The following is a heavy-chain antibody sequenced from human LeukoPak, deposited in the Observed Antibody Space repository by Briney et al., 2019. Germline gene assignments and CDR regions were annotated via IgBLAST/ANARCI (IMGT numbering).Heavy chain of an antibody. V-gene: IGHV3-7*02. Sequence: GGPLRLSCAASGFTFSSYWMSWVRQAPGKGLEWVANIKQDGSDKNYVDSVKGRFTISKDSAKNLLSLEMNGLRAEDTAVYYCATYKHQLRTVYFDYWGQGTLVTVSS. J-gene: IGHJ4*02. CDR3: ATYKHQLRTVYFDY. CDR2: IKQDGSDK. D-gene: IGHD1-1*01. CDR1: GFTFSSYW.